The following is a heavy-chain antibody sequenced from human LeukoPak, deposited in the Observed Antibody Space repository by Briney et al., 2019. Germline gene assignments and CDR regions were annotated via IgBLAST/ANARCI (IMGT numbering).Heavy chain of an antibody. CDR2: IRYDGSNK. J-gene: IGHJ4*02. Sequence: GGSLRLSCAASGFTFSSYGMHWVRQAPGKGLEWVAFIRYDGSNKYYADSVKGRFTISRDNSKNTLYLQMSSLRSEDTAVYYCARDEGSPNYFDYWGQGTLVTVSS. V-gene: IGHV3-30*02. CDR1: GFTFSSYG. CDR3: ARDEGSPNYFDY. D-gene: IGHD3-10*01.